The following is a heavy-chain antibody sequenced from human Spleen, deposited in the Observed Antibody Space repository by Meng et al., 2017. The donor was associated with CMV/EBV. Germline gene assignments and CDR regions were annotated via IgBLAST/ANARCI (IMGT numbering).Heavy chain of an antibody. CDR3: ARGCSSTSCYRGRDYYYYGMDV. CDR1: GFIFSDYY. CDR2: ISTSGSTI. V-gene: IGHV3-11*04. Sequence: GESLKISCAVSGFIFSDYYMSWIRQAPGKGLEWVSYISTSGSTIYYADSVKGRFTISRDNAKNSLYLQMNSLRAEDTAVYYCARGCSSTSCYRGRDYYYYGMDVWGQGTTVTVSS. J-gene: IGHJ6*02. D-gene: IGHD2-2*01.